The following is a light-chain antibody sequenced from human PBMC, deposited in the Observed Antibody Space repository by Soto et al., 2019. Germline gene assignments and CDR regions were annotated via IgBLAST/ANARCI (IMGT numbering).Light chain of an antibody. CDR2: DAS. CDR3: QQYDYLPLT. V-gene: IGKV1-33*01. J-gene: IGKJ4*01. CDR1: QGIRND. Sequence: DIQMTQSPSTLSASVGDRVTITCRASQGIRNDLGWYQQKPGKAPKLLIYDASSLETGVPSRFSGSGSGTDFTFTISGLQPEDIATYYCQQYDYLPLTFGGGTKVDIK.